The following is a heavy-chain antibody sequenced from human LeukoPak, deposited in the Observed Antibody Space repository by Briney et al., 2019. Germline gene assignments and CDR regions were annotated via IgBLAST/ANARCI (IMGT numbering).Heavy chain of an antibody. J-gene: IGHJ4*02. Sequence: GGSLRLSCAASGFTFSSYWMSWVREAPGKGLEWAANIKQDGSEKYYVDSVKGRFTLSRDNAKNSLYLQMNSLRAEDTAVYYCARALFGGVFDYWGQGTLVTVSS. CDR1: GFTFSSYW. V-gene: IGHV3-7*01. D-gene: IGHD3-10*01. CDR3: ARALFGGVFDY. CDR2: IKQDGSEK.